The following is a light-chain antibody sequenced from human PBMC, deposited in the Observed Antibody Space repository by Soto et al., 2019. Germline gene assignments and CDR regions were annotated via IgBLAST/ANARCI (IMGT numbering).Light chain of an antibody. J-gene: IGKJ1*01. CDR2: DAS. CDR1: QNIAVW. V-gene: IGKV1-5*01. CDR3: QQYSDSSVT. Sequence: DIQMTQSPSTLSASVGDRVTITCGASQNIAVWLAWYQQKPGKAPKLLMFDASTLESGVPSRFSGSGSGTEFTLTISSLQPDDSATYYCQQYSDSSVTFGQGTKVDI.